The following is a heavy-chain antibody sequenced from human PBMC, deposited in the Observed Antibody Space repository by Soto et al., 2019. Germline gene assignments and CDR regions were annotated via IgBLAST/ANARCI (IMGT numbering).Heavy chain of an antibody. V-gene: IGHV4-34*01. CDR2: INHSGST. D-gene: IGHD3-16*02. Sequence: SETLSLTCAVYGGSFSGYYWSWIRQPPGKGLEWIGEINHSGSTNYNPSLKSRVTISVDTSKNQFSLKLSSVTAADTAVYYCARSGRDYIWGSYRSPVKYYYKEVWGKGTTVTVSS. J-gene: IGHJ6*03. CDR1: GGSFSGYY. CDR3: ARSGRDYIWGSYRSPVKYYYKEV.